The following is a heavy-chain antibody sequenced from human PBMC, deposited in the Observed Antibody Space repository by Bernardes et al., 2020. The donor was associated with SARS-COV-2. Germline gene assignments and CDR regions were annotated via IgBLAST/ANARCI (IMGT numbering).Heavy chain of an antibody. J-gene: IGHJ4*02. D-gene: IGHD3-22*01. V-gene: IGHV3-74*01. CDR1: GVNFGDHW. CDR2: INSGGGTT. Sequence: GGSLRLSCEASGVNFGDHWMHWVRQAPGKGLVWVARINSGGGTTNYADSVKGRFTISRDNAKNTLYLQMSSLSAEDTAVYYCTRGPISGYGSFGVWGQGTLVTVSS. CDR3: TRGPISGYGSFGV.